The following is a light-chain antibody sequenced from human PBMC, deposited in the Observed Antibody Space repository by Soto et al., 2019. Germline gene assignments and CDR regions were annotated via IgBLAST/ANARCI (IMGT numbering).Light chain of an antibody. Sequence: QSVLTQPASVSGSPGQSITVSCTGTNIDVGSYNLISWYQQHPGKAPKLMIYEANKRPSEVSNRFSGSKSGNTASLTISGLQAEDEAEYFCCTYASTSTSLVFGTGTKVTAL. J-gene: IGLJ1*01. CDR3: CTYASTSTSLV. V-gene: IGLV2-23*01. CDR1: NIDVGSYNL. CDR2: EAN.